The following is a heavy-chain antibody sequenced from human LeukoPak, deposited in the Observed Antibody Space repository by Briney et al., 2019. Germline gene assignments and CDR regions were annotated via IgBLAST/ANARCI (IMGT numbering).Heavy chain of an antibody. V-gene: IGHV4-30-2*01. CDR2: IYHSGST. CDR3: ARGGLEMATIQRESYYFDY. Sequence: SETLSLTCTVSGGSISSGGYYWSWIRQPPGKGLEWIGYIYHSGSTYYNPSLKSRVTISVDTSKNQFSLKLSSVTAADTAVYYCARGGLEMATIQRESYYFDYWGQGTLVTVSS. CDR1: GGSISSGGYY. J-gene: IGHJ4*02. D-gene: IGHD5-24*01.